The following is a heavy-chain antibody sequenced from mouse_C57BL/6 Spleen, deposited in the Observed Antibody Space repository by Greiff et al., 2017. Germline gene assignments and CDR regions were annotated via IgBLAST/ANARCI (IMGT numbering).Heavy chain of an antibody. D-gene: IGHD3-3*01. CDR1: GFTFSDYG. CDR3: AREGRQAMDY. CDR2: ISSGSSTI. V-gene: IGHV5-17*01. Sequence: EVQVVESGGGLVKPGGSLKLSCAASGFTFSDYGMHWVRQAPEKGLEWVAYISSGSSTIYYADTVKGRFTISRDNAKNTLFLQMTSLRSEDKAMYYWAREGRQAMDYWGQGTSVTVSS. J-gene: IGHJ4*01.